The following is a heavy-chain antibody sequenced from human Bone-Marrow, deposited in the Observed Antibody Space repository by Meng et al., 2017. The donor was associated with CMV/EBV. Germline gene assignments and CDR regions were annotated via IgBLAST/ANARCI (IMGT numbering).Heavy chain of an antibody. CDR2: IYHSGST. V-gene: IGHV4-38-2*02. CDR3: ARDFTTPSEVVPAANYYYYGMDV. CDR1: GYSISSGYY. Sequence: SEILSLTCTVSGYSISSGYYWGWIRQPPGKGLEWIGSIYHSGSTYYNPSLKSRVTISVDTSKNQFSLKPSSVTAADTAVYYCARDFTTPSEVVPAANYYYYGMDVWGQGTTVTVSS. D-gene: IGHD2-2*01. J-gene: IGHJ6*02.